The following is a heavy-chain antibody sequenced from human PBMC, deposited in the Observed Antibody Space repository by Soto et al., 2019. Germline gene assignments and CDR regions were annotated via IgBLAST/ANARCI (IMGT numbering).Heavy chain of an antibody. CDR2: IFWDDDK. D-gene: IGHD5-18*01. CDR3: AHRLGGNSYGYYFDS. CDR1: GFSLSTSGVG. Sequence: QITLKESGPTLVKPTQTLTLTCTFSGFSLSTSGVGVAWIRQPPGKALEWLALIFWDDDKRYSPSLKSRLTTTKDTSRNQVVLTMANMDPVDTATYYCAHRLGGNSYGYYFDSWGQGTLVTVSS. V-gene: IGHV2-5*02. J-gene: IGHJ4*02.